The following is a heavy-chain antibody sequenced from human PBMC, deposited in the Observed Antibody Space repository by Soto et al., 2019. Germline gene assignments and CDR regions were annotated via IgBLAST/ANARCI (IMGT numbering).Heavy chain of an antibody. D-gene: IGHD2-15*01. V-gene: IGHV1-3*01. J-gene: IGHJ6*02. CDR1: GFTFSSYA. CDR2: INAGNGNT. Sequence: GGSLRLSCAASGFTFSSYAMSWVRQAPGKGLEWMGWINAGNGNTKYSQKFQGRVTITRDTSASTAYMELSSLRSEDTAVYYCARVKGLGFWAHIRHYGMDVWGQGTTVTVSS. CDR3: ARVKGLGFWAHIRHYGMDV.